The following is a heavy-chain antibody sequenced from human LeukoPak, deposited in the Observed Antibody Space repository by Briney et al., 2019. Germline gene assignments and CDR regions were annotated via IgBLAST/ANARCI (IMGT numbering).Heavy chain of an antibody. J-gene: IGHJ4*02. V-gene: IGHV3-74*01. CDR2: INSDGSST. Sequence: GGSLRFSGAASGFTLNSFWRHRVPHAPGKGLVWVSRINSDGSSTSYADSVKGRFTISRDNAKNTLYLQMNSLRAEDTAVYYCARGGYQDYWGQGTLVTVSS. CDR3: ARGGYQDY. CDR1: GFTLNSFW. D-gene: IGHD3-16*02.